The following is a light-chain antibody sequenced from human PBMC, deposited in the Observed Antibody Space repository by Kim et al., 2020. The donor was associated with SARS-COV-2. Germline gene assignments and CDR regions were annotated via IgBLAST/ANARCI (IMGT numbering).Light chain of an antibody. Sequence: EIVLTQSPGTLSLSPGERGTLSCRASQSVTTYLAWYQQKPGQAPRLLIYDASSRATTIPDRFSGSGSGTDFTLTTSRLEPEDFAVYFCQQYGNFPITFGQGTRLEIK. CDR3: QQYGNFPIT. J-gene: IGKJ5*01. V-gene: IGKV3-20*01. CDR1: QSVTTY. CDR2: DAS.